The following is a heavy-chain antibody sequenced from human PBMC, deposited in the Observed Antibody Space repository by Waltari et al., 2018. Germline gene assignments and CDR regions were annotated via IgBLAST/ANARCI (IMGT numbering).Heavy chain of an antibody. CDR2: IYYSGST. CDR1: GGSIRSYY. J-gene: IGHJ4*02. Sequence: QVQLQESGPGLVKPSETLSLTCTVSGGSIRSYYWSWIRQPPGKGLEWIGYIYYSGSTNYNPSLKSRVTISVDTSKNQFSLKLSSVTAADTAVYYCARGGKRWSKDYFDYWGQGTLVTVSS. CDR3: ARGGKRWSKDYFDY. D-gene: IGHD2-15*01. V-gene: IGHV4-59*01.